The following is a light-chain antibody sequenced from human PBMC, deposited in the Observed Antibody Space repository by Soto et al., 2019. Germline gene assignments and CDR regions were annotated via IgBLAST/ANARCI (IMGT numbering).Light chain of an antibody. V-gene: IGLV2-14*01. CDR1: SSDVGGYNY. CDR3: SSYTTSSFYV. Sequence: QSALTQPASVSGSPGQSITISCTGTSSDVGGYNYVSWYQQHPGKAPKLMIYDVNNRPSGVSNRFSGSKSGNTSSLTISGLQAEDEADYYFSSYTTSSFYVFATGTKLTGL. CDR2: DVN. J-gene: IGLJ1*01.